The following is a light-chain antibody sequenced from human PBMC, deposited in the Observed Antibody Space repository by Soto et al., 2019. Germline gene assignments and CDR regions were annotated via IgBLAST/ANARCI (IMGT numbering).Light chain of an antibody. CDR1: SSDIGDYNY. V-gene: IGLV2-8*01. Sequence: QSALTQPPSASGSPGQSVTFSCTGTSSDIGDYNYVSWYQQNPGKAPKLMIYEVTKRPSGVPDRFSGSKSGNTASLTVSGRHADDEADYYCSSYAGNNNYVFGTGTKVNVL. CDR2: EVT. J-gene: IGLJ1*01. CDR3: SSYAGNNNYV.